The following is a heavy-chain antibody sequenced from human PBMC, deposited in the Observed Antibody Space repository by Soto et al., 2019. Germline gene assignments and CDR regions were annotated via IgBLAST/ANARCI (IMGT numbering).Heavy chain of an antibody. CDR2: VSSSTTYI. D-gene: IGHD3-10*01. CDR3: ARDSGYGSGASVNHYLDY. J-gene: IGHJ4*01. Sequence: PGGSLRRSCAASGFTFSTFTMNWLRQAPGKGLEWVASVSSSTTYIYYLDSVRGRFTISRDNAKNSVYLQMNSLRGDDTAVYYCARDSGYGSGASVNHYLDYWRHGTLVTSSS. CDR1: GFTFSTFT. V-gene: IGHV3-21*01.